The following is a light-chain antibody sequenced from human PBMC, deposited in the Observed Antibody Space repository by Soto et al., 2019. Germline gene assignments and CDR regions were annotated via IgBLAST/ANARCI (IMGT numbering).Light chain of an antibody. CDR3: QKFNKWPWT. J-gene: IGKJ1*01. CDR2: GAS. Sequence: EIILTRSPVTLSVSPGERATLSCRASQSVGSNLAWYQQKPGQAPRLLIYGASTRATGVPPRFSGSGSGTEFTLTISSLQSEDFAVYYCQKFNKWPWTFGQGTKVEIK. CDR1: QSVGSN. V-gene: IGKV3-15*01.